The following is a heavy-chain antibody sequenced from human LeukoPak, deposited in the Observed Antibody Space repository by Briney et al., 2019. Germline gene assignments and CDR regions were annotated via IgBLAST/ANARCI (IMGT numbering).Heavy chain of an antibody. CDR1: GASISSHY. D-gene: IGHD3-22*01. J-gene: IGHJ5*02. V-gene: IGHV4-4*07. CDR2: IYNTGSA. CDR3: ARGNSAYYYDSSGYYYKYNWFDP. Sequence: PSETLSLTCNVSGASISSHYWNWIRQPAGKGLEWIGRIYNTGSANYNPSLKSRVTMSLDTSRNQISLKLTSVTAADTAVYYCARGNSAYYYDSSGYYYKYNWFDPWGQGTLVTVSS.